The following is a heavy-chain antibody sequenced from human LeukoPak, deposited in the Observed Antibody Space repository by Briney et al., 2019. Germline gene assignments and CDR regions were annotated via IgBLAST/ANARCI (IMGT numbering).Heavy chain of an antibody. D-gene: IGHD6-25*01. CDR3: ARPYSSGGLWDH. J-gene: IGHJ4*02. CDR2: INYSGST. CDR1: GGSIRSSSYY. Sequence: SETLSLTCTVSGGSIRSSSYYWGWIRQPPGKGLEWIGSINYSGSTNYNPSLKSRVTISVDTSKNQFSLKLSSVTAADTAVYYCARPYSSGGLWDHWGQGTLVTVSS. V-gene: IGHV4-39*01.